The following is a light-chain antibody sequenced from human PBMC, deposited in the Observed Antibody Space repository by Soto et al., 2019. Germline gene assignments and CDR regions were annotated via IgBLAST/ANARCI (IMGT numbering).Light chain of an antibody. CDR2: GAS. CDR1: QSVSSTY. J-gene: IGKJ2*01. V-gene: IGKV3-20*01. CDR3: QHYSSSPPMYA. Sequence: EIVLTQSPGTLSLSPGERATLSCRASQSVSSTYLAWYQHKPGQAPRLLIYGASTRATGIPDRFSGSGSGTDFTLTISRLEPEDFALYYCQHYSSSPPMYAFGQGTKLEIK.